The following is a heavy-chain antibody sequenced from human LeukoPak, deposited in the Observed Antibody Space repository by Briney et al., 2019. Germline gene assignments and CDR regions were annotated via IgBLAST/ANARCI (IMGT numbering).Heavy chain of an antibody. Sequence: ASVKISCKASGYTFTTYGISWVRQAPGQGLEWMGWISPYNGNTNYAQKLQGRVTMTTDTSTSTAYMELRSLRSDDTAVYYCARDRAVVVAATDYWGQGTLVTVSS. V-gene: IGHV1-18*01. CDR1: GYTFTTYG. CDR2: ISPYNGNT. J-gene: IGHJ4*02. D-gene: IGHD2-15*01. CDR3: ARDRAVVVAATDY.